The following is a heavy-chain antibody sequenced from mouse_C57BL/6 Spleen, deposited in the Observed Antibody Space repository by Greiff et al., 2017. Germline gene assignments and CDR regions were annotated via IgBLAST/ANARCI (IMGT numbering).Heavy chain of an antibody. CDR1: GYSFTSYY. CDR2: IYPGSGNT. D-gene: IGHD1-1*01. J-gene: IGHJ4*01. V-gene: IGHV1-66*01. Sequence: QVQLQQSGPELVKPGASVKISCKASGYSFTSYYIHWVKQRPGQGLEWIGWIYPGSGNTKYNEKFKGKATLTADTSSSTAYMQLSSLTSEDSAVYYCAIDYGSSDSYYYAMDYWGQGTSVTVSS. CDR3: AIDYGSSDSYYYAMDY.